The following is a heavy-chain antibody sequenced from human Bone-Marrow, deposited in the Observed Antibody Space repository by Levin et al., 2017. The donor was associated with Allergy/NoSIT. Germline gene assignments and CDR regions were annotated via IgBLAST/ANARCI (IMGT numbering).Heavy chain of an antibody. D-gene: IGHD1-26*01. Sequence: PGGSLRLSCVTSGFNFRVYTMTWVRQVPGKGPEWVSSITSDSTDIHHADSVKGRFTISRDDAQTSVFLQMNSLRVEDTAVYYCARDRGATGSGFTWGQGTLVTVSS. J-gene: IGHJ5*02. CDR2: ITSDSTDI. CDR3: ARDRGATGSGFT. CDR1: GFNFRVYT. V-gene: IGHV3-21*01.